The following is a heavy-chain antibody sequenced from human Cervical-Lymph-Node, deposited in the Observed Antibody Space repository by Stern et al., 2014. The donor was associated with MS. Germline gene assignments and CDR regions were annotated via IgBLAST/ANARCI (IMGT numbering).Heavy chain of an antibody. CDR2: INPSGGST. V-gene: IGHV1-46*01. D-gene: IGHD2/OR15-2a*01. CDR3: ARDGPHTFYDSAGGHDY. CDR1: GYTFTSYY. J-gene: IGHJ4*02. Sequence: QLVQSGAEVKKPGASVKVSCKASGYTFTSYYMHWVRQAPGQGLEWMGIINPSGGSTSYAQKFQGRVTMTRDTSTSTVYMELSSLRSEDTAVYYCARDGPHTFYDSAGGHDYWGQGTLVTVSS.